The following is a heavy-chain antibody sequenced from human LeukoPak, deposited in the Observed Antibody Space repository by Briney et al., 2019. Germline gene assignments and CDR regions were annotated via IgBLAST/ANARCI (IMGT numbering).Heavy chain of an antibody. Sequence: KPSETLSLTCAVSGGSISSSNWWSWVRQPPGKGLEWIGEIYHSGSTNYNPSLKSRVTILVDKSKNQFSLKLSSVTAADTAVYYCARGVTALDWFDPWGQGTLVTVSS. CDR2: IYHSGST. V-gene: IGHV4-4*02. CDR3: ARGVTALDWFDP. D-gene: IGHD5-18*01. CDR1: GGSISSSNW. J-gene: IGHJ5*02.